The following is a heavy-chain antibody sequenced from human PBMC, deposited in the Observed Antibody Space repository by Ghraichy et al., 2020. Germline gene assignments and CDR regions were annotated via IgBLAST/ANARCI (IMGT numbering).Heavy chain of an antibody. CDR2: TSDSSATI. J-gene: IGHJ4*02. V-gene: IGHV3-48*04. D-gene: IGHD2-15*01. CDR3: ARGDCSGGSCYLDN. Sequence: GESLRLSCEASGFIFSVYTMNWVSQAPGKGREWISYTSDSSATIYYAASVQGRFTISRDNAKNSLFLQMDNLRPEDTAVYYCARGDCSGGSCYLDNWGQGTLVTVSS. CDR1: GFIFSVYT.